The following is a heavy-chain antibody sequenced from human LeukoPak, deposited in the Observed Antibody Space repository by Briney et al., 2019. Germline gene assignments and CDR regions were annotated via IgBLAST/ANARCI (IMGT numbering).Heavy chain of an antibody. Sequence: GGSLRLSCAASGFTFSDYYMSWIRQAPGKGLEWVSYISSGSTIYYADSVKGRFTISRDNAKNSLYLQMNSLRAEDTAVYYCARDGATGNYWGQGTLVTVSS. CDR3: ARDGATGNY. J-gene: IGHJ4*02. V-gene: IGHV3-11*01. D-gene: IGHD6-13*01. CDR2: ISSGSTI. CDR1: GFTFSDYY.